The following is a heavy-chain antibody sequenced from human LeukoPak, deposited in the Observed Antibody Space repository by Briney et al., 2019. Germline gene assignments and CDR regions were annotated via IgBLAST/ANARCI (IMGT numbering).Heavy chain of an antibody. Sequence: NPSETLSLTCAVYGGSFSGYYWSWIRQPPGKGLEWIGEINHSGSTNYNPSLKSRVTISVDTSKNQFSLKLSSVTAADTAVYYCAGHWAYGGYVWGQGTLVTVSS. J-gene: IGHJ4*02. V-gene: IGHV4-34*01. CDR1: GGSFSGYY. CDR2: INHSGST. D-gene: IGHD4-17*01. CDR3: AGHWAYGGYV.